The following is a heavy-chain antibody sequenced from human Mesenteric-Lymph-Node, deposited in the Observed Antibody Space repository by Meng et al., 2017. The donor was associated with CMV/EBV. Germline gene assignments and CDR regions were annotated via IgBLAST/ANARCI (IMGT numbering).Heavy chain of an antibody. CDR1: GYTFTGSY. CDR2: LHPNSGGT. CDR3: ARDARRIFGVAEGAFDI. D-gene: IGHD3-3*01. V-gene: IGHV1-2*02. J-gene: IGHJ3*02. Sequence: ASVKVSCKASGYTFTGSYMHWVRQAPGHGLAWMGWLHPNSGGTNSAQQFQGRVTMPRDTSLSTAYMGLSRLRSEDTAVYYCARDARRIFGVAEGAFDIWGQGTVVTVSS.